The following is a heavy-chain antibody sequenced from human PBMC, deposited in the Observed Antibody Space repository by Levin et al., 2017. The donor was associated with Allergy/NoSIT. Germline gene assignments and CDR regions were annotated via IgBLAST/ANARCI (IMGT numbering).Heavy chain of an antibody. CDR2: ISSSGGTI. Sequence: GESLKISCAASGFSFSSYEMNWVRQAPGKGLEWVSYISSSGGTIYYADSVKGRFTISRDNAKNSLFLQMHSLRAEDTAVYYCAKSPRWLLFDLWGQGNLVIVSS. CDR1: GFSFSSYE. D-gene: IGHD5-24*01. V-gene: IGHV3-48*03. J-gene: IGHJ4*02. CDR3: AKSPRWLLFDL.